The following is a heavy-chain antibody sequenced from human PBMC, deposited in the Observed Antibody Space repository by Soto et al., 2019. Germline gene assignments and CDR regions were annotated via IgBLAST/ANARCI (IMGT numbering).Heavy chain of an antibody. Sequence: SETLSLTCAVSGGSISSYCWSWIRQPDGKGLEWIGRFYASGYTNYNPSLKSRVTMSLDTSKNQFSLRLSSVTAADTAIYYCARGNQVSMSDYWGQGTLVTVSS. J-gene: IGHJ4*02. V-gene: IGHV4-4*07. CDR1: GGSISSYC. CDR3: ARGNQVSMSDY. CDR2: FYASGYT.